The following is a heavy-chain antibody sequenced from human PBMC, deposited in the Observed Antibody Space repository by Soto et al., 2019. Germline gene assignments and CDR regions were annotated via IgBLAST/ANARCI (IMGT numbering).Heavy chain of an antibody. J-gene: IGHJ3*02. D-gene: IGHD4-17*01. CDR3: ARTREAYADAFDI. CDR1: GYTFTSYA. Sequence: ASVKVCCEASGYTFTSYAIHWVRQAPGQRLEWMGWINAGNGNTKYSQKFQGRVTITRDTSASTAYMELSSLRSEDTAVYYCARTREAYADAFDIWGQGTMVTVSS. V-gene: IGHV1-3*01. CDR2: INAGNGNT.